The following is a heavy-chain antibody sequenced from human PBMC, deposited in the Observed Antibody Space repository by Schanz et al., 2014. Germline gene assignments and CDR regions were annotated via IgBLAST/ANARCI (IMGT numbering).Heavy chain of an antibody. V-gene: IGHV1-69*09. D-gene: IGHD6-13*01. J-gene: IGHJ4*02. CDR1: GGTFSSYT. CDR2: IIPITGIT. CDR3: ASSGAGYSSSWDFDY. Sequence: QVQLVQSGAEVKKPGASVKVSCKLSGGTFSSYTINWVRHAPGQGLEWMGRIIPITGITNYAQKFQGRVTFTADKSTFTAYMDVSSLRSEDTAVYYCASSGAGYSSSWDFDYWGQGTLVTVSS.